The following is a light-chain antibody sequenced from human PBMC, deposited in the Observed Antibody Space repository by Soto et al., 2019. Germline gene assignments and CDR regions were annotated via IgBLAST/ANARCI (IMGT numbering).Light chain of an antibody. J-gene: IGKJ4*01. CDR1: QSVLFTSNNKNY. CDR3: QQYYTLPLT. CDR2: WAS. Sequence: DIVMTQSPDSLAVSLGERATINCESSQSVLFTSNNKNYLAWYQQKPGQPPKLLLSWASARESGVPERFGGSGSGTLFTLSISSLQAEDVAVYYCQQYYTLPLTFGGGTKVEIK. V-gene: IGKV4-1*01.